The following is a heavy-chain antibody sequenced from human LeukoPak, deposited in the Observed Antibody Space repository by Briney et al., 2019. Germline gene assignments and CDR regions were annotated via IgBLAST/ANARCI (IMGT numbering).Heavy chain of an antibody. CDR2: ISGSGGST. Sequence: GGSLRLSCAASGFTFSTFAMSWVRQTPGKGLEWVSAISGSGGSTYYADSVKGRFTISRDNSKNTLYLQMSSLRAEDTAVYYCAKGSVSGYCSGGSCYIDYWGQGTLVTVSS. V-gene: IGHV3-23*01. J-gene: IGHJ4*02. CDR1: GFTFSTFA. D-gene: IGHD2-15*01. CDR3: AKGSVSGYCSGGSCYIDY.